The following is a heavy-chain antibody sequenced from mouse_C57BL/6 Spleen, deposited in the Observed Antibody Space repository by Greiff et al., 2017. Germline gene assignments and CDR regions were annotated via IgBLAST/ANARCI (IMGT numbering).Heavy chain of an antibody. V-gene: IGHV3-6*01. D-gene: IGHD2-4*01. CDR3: ARDQDYDYDGPLAMDY. Sequence: EVKLQESGPGLVKPSQSLSLTCSVTGYSITSGYYWNWIRQFPGNKLEWMGYISYDGSNNYNPSLKNRISITRDTSKNQFFLKLNSVTTEDTATYYCARDQDYDYDGPLAMDYWGQGTSVTVSS. J-gene: IGHJ4*01. CDR2: ISYDGSN. CDR1: GYSITSGYY.